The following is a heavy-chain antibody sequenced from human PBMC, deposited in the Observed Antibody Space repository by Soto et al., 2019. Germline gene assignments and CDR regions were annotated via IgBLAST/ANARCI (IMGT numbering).Heavy chain of an antibody. D-gene: IGHD2-2*01. Sequence: GASVKVSGKASGYTSAGFGISCVLQSPIQWLEWMGWVSGNNGASNPAPKVQGRITMTLDTSTGVSYMALRSLRSDDTAIYYCVRDQKYFRVNGNWFDSWGQGTLVTVS. J-gene: IGHJ5*01. CDR3: VRDQKYFRVNGNWFDS. V-gene: IGHV1-18*04. CDR1: GYTSAGFG. CDR2: VSGNNGAS.